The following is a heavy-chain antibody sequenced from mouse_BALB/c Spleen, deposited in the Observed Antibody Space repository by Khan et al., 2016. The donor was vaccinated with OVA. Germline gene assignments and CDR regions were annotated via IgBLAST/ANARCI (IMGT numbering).Heavy chain of an antibody. D-gene: IGHD1-3*01. V-gene: IGHV1-5*01. CDR2: IYPGNSDT. CDR3: ARGGYSSFAY. J-gene: IGHJ3*01. CDR1: GYSFTSYL. Sequence: VQLQQSGTVLARPGASVKMSCKASGYSFTSYLIHWVKQRPGQGLEWIGVIYPGNSDTTYNQKFKDKAKLTAGTSANTAYMELSSLTNEDSAVYYCARGGYSSFAYWGQGTLVTVSA.